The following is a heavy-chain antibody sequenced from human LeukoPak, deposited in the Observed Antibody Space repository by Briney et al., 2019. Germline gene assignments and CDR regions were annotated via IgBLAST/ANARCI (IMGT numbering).Heavy chain of an antibody. V-gene: IGHV3-23*01. CDR3: ARRAYNWGAFDI. CDR1: GFTFTNYA. CDR2: LSPSAAAT. J-gene: IGHJ3*02. Sequence: GGSLRLSCAASGFTFTNYAMNWVRQAPPKGLEWVSTLSPSAAATSYADYVKGRITFYRAISKNPLYLQMHSLRAEDTAVYYCARRAYNWGAFDIWGQGTMVTVSS. D-gene: IGHD5-24*01.